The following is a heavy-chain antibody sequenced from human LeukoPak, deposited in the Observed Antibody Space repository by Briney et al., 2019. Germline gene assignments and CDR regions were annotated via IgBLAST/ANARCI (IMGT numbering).Heavy chain of an antibody. Sequence: GGSLRLSCAASGFTFSSYAMHWVRQAPGKGLEWVAVISYDGSNKYYADSVKGRFTISRDNSKNTLYLQMNSLRAEDTAVYYCARGSLVVVTAIFWFDPWGQGTLVTVSS. D-gene: IGHD2-21*02. CDR3: ARGSLVVVTAIFWFDP. CDR1: GFTFSSYA. J-gene: IGHJ5*02. CDR2: ISYDGSNK. V-gene: IGHV3-30*04.